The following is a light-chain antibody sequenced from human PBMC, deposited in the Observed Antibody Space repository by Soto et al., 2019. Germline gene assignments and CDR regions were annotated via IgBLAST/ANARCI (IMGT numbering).Light chain of an antibody. Sequence: DMVLTQSPSTLSLSPGERVTLSCRASQSVSNSYLAWYQQQPDQAPWLLIYAASSSHTVFPDRFSGSGSGTEFTLTISSLEPEDFAVYYCQQYGSSPPTFGQGTKVEIK. J-gene: IGKJ1*01. CDR1: QSVSNSY. CDR3: QQYGSSPPT. CDR2: AAS. V-gene: IGKV3-20*01.